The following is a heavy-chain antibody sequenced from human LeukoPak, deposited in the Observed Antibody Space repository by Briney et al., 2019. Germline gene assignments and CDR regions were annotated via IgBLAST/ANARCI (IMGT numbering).Heavy chain of an antibody. V-gene: IGHV3-30-3*01. CDR1: GFTVSSNY. J-gene: IGHJ6*02. CDR2: ISYDGSNK. CDR3: ARDLRPRITMIVVVPGYYYGMDV. Sequence: GGSLRLSCAASGFTVSSNYMSWVRQAPGKGLEWVAVISYDGSNKYYADSVKGRFTISRDNSKNTLYLQMNSLRAEDTAVYYCARDLRPRITMIVVVPGYYYGMDVWGQGTTVTVSS. D-gene: IGHD3-22*01.